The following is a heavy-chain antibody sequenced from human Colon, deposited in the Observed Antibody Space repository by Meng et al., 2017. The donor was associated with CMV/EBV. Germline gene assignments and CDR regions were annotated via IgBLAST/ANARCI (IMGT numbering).Heavy chain of an antibody. D-gene: IGHD6-19*01. V-gene: IGHV3-9*01. Sequence: SLKISCAASGFTFVDYAMHWVRQAPGKGLEWVSGISWNSGSIGYADSVKGRFTISRDNAKNSLYLQMNSLRAEDTALYYCAKDIWIGHRLTGYSSGWDYWGQGTLVTVSS. J-gene: IGHJ4*02. CDR3: AKDIWIGHRLTGYSSGWDY. CDR1: GFTFVDYA. CDR2: ISWNSGSI.